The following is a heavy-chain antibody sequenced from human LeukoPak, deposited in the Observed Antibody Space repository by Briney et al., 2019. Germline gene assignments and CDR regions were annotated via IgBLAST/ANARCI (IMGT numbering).Heavy chain of an antibody. CDR3: ARSVIAVAGYDAFDI. Sequence: GGSLRLSCAASGFTFSAYSMNWVRQAPGKGLDWVSYISSRSFTIYYADSVRGRFTISRDNAKNSLYLEMNSLRDEDTAVYYCARSVIAVAGYDAFDIWGQGTVVTVSS. J-gene: IGHJ3*02. CDR1: GFTFSAYS. CDR2: ISSRSFTI. D-gene: IGHD6-19*01. V-gene: IGHV3-48*02.